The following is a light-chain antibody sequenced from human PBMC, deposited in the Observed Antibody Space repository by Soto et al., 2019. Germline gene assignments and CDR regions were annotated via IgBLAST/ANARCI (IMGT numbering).Light chain of an antibody. CDR1: NSDIGAGYD. J-gene: IGLJ1*01. Sequence: QSVLTQPPSVSGAPGQRVTISCTGSNSDIGAGYDVHWYQQLPGTAPKLVIYANNNRPSWVPDRFSASKSGTSASLAITGLQADDEADYYCQSYDSSLRGVFGTGTKVTVL. CDR3: QSYDSSLRGV. CDR2: ANN. V-gene: IGLV1-40*01.